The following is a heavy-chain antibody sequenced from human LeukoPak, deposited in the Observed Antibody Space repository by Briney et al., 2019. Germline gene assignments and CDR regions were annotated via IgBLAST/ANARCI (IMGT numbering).Heavy chain of an antibody. V-gene: IGHV3-48*03. D-gene: IGHD3-22*01. CDR3: ARVGGYYQEVGY. J-gene: IGHJ4*02. CDR2: ISSSGSTI. CDR1: GFTFSSYE. Sequence: PGGSLRLSCAASGFTFSSYEMNCVRQAPGKGLEWVSYISSSGSTIYYADSVKGRFTISRDNAKNSLYLQMNSLRAEDTAVYYCARVGGYYQEVGYWGQGTLVTVSS.